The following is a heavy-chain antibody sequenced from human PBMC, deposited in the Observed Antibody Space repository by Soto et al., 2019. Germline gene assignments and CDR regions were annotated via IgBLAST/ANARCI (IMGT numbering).Heavy chain of an antibody. V-gene: IGHV1-2*04. CDR3: ARAISQIHKDAFDI. D-gene: IGHD5-18*01. CDR1: GDTFTGYY. J-gene: IGHJ3*02. Sequence: VASVKVSCKASGDTFTGYYMHWVRQAPGQGLEWMGWINPNSGGTNYAQKFQGWVTMTRGTSISTAYMELSRLRSDDTAVYYCARAISQIHKDAFDIWGQGTMVTVSS. CDR2: INPNSGGT.